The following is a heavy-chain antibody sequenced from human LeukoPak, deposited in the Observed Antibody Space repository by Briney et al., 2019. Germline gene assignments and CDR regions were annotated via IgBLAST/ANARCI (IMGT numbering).Heavy chain of an antibody. D-gene: IGHD3-10*01. CDR3: AKVGDYYGSGKYSNFDY. J-gene: IGHJ4*02. CDR1: GFTFSYYW. Sequence: GGSLRLSCAASGFTFSYYWMHWVRQAPGKGLVWVARIRTDGTSTSYADSVKGRFTISRDNSKNTLYLQMSSLRAEDTAVYYCAKVGDYYGSGKYSNFDYWGQGTLVTVSS. CDR2: IRTDGTST. V-gene: IGHV3-74*01.